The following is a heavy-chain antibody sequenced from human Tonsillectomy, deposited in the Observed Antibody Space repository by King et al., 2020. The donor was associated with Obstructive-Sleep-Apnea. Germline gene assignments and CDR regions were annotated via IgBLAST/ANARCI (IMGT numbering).Heavy chain of an antibody. Sequence: EVQLVESGGGLVQPGRSLRLSCTGSGFLFGDYALTWFRQAPGKGLEGVGFIRSKAHGGTTEYAASVQGRFSISREDSKSVAVLQMYSLTTEDTAVYYCSRIAPRSGSFNDDFDIWGQGTMVTVSS. CDR1: GFLFGDYA. J-gene: IGHJ3*02. CDR2: IRSKAHGGTT. D-gene: IGHD1-26*01. CDR3: SRIAPRSGSFNDDFDI. V-gene: IGHV3-49*03.